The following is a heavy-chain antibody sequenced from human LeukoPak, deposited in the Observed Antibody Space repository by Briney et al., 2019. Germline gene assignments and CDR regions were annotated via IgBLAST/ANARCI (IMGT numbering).Heavy chain of an antibody. D-gene: IGHD6-25*01. V-gene: IGHV3-23*01. CDR2: ITSNSGRT. CDR3: AKPSSGRRTYYFDY. J-gene: IGHJ4*02. CDR1: GFTFSSYA. Sequence: PGGSLRLSCAASGFTFSSYAMSWVRQAPGKGLEWVSTITSNSGRTYYADSVKGRFTISRDNSKNTLYLQMNSLRAEDTAVYYCAKPSSGRRTYYFDYWGQGTLVTVSS.